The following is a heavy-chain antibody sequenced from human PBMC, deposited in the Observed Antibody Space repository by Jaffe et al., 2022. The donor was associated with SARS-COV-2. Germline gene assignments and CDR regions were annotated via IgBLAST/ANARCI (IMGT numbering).Heavy chain of an antibody. D-gene: IGHD6-6*01. V-gene: IGHV4-34*01. CDR2: INHSGST. J-gene: IGHJ5*02. Sequence: QVQLQQWGAGLLKPSETLSLTCAVYGGSFSGYYWSWIRQPPGKGLEWIGEINHSGSTNYNPSLKSRVTISVDTSKNQFSLKLSSVTAADTAVYYCARGRGSSSYNWFDPWGQGTLVTVSS. CDR1: GGSFSGYY. CDR3: ARGRGSSSYNWFDP.